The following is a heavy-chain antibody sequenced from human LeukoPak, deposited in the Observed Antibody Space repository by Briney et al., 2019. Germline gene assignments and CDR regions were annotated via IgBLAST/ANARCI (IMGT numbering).Heavy chain of an antibody. CDR3: AREGSRVGAPKPPSDY. CDR1: GYTFTDYY. CDR2: INPNSGGT. V-gene: IGHV1-2*02. J-gene: IGHJ4*02. D-gene: IGHD1-26*01. Sequence: VASVKVSCKASGYTFTDYYMHWVRQAPGQGLEWMGWINPNSGGTNYAQNFQGRVTMTRDTSISTVYMELSSLRSDDTAVYFCAREGSRVGAPKPPSDYWGQGTLVTVSS.